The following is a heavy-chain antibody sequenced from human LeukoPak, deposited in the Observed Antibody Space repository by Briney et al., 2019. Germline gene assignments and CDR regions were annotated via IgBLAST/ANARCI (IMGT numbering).Heavy chain of an antibody. J-gene: IGHJ3*02. V-gene: IGHV7-4-1*02. CDR3: ARDLGLYSSGWYDLRFGSDI. Sequence: ASVKVSCKASGYTFTSYAMNWVRQAPGQGLEWMGWINTNTGNPTYAQGFTGRFVFSLDTSVSTAYLQISSLKAEDTAVYYCARDLGLYSSGWYDLRFGSDIWGQGTMVTVSS. D-gene: IGHD6-19*01. CDR2: INTNTGNP. CDR1: GYTFTSYA.